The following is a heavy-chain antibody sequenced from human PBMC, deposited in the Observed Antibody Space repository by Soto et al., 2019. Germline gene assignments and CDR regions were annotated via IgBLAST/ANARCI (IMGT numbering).Heavy chain of an antibody. J-gene: IGHJ4*02. CDR1: GFTFSSYA. CDR3: AKDPSPYYYGSGPADY. V-gene: IGHV3-23*01. D-gene: IGHD3-10*01. Sequence: EVQLLESGGGLVQPGGSLRLSCAASGFTFSSYAMSWVRQAPGKGLEWVSAISGSGGSTYYADSVKGRFTISRDNSKNSLYLKMNSLRAEDTAVYYCAKDPSPYYYGSGPADYWGQGTLVTVSS. CDR2: ISGSGGST.